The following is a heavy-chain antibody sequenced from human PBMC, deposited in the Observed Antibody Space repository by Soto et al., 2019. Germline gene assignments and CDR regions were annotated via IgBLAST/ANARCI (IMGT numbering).Heavy chain of an antibody. J-gene: IGHJ6*03. V-gene: IGHV4-34*01. Sequence: SVTLSLTCTVSGGSFRGYYWSWIRQPPGKGLEWIGEINHSGSTNYNPSLKSRVTISVHTSKSQFSLRLSSVTAADTAVYYCARGRYCSGGSCSYFYYMDVWGKGTTVTVSS. CDR1: GGSFRGYY. CDR2: INHSGST. CDR3: ARGRYCSGGSCSYFYYMDV. D-gene: IGHD2-15*01.